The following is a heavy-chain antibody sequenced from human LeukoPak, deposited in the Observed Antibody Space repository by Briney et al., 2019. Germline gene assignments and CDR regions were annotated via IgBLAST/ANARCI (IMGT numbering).Heavy chain of an antibody. Sequence: GGSLRLSCAASGFTFSSYSMNWVRQAPGKGLEWVSSISSSSSYIYYADSVKGRFTISRDNAKNSLYLQMNSLRAEDTAVYYCARGSYGSGSYLCPDYWGQGTLVTVSS. V-gene: IGHV3-21*01. J-gene: IGHJ4*02. D-gene: IGHD3-10*01. CDR2: ISSSSSYI. CDR1: GFTFSSYS. CDR3: ARGSYGSGSYLCPDY.